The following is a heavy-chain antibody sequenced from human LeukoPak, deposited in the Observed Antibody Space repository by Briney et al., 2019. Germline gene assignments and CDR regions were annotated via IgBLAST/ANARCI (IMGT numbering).Heavy chain of an antibody. CDR3: AMCLSGYYLGFDY. Sequence: ASVKVSCKASGYTFTGYYMHWVRQAPGQGLEWMGWINPNSGGTNYAQKFQGRVTMTRDTSISTAYMELSRLRSDDTAVYYCAMCLSGYYLGFDYWGQGTLVAVSS. V-gene: IGHV1-2*02. CDR2: INPNSGGT. D-gene: IGHD3-3*01. J-gene: IGHJ4*02. CDR1: GYTFTGYY.